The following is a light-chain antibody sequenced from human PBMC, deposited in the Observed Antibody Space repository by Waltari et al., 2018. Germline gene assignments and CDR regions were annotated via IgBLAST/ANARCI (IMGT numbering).Light chain of an antibody. CDR1: SSDVGGYNY. J-gene: IGLJ1*01. CDR2: DVS. CDR3: SSYTSSSTPGV. Sequence: QSALTQPASVSGSPGQSITISCTGTSSDVGGYNYVSWYQQHPGKAPKLMIYDVSNRPSGVSNRFAGAKSGNTAALTISGLQAEDEDDYYCSSYTSSSTPGVFGTGTKVTVL. V-gene: IGLV2-14*03.